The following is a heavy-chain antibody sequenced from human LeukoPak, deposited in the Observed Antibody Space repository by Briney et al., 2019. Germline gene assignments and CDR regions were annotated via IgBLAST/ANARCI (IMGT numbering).Heavy chain of an antibody. D-gene: IGHD6-13*01. CDR3: ARDFLPGIAAAGDLFDY. V-gene: IGHV1-2*06. Sequence: ASVKVSCKASGYTFTGYYMHWVRQAPGQGLEWMGRINPNSGGTNCAQKFQGRVTMTRDTSIGTAYMELSRLRSGDTAVYYCARDFLPGIAAAGDLFDYWGQGTLVTVSS. J-gene: IGHJ4*02. CDR1: GYTFTGYY. CDR2: INPNSGGT.